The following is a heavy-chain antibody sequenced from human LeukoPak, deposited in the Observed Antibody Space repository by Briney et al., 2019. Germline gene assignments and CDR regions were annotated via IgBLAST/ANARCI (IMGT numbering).Heavy chain of an antibody. D-gene: IGHD5-18*01. J-gene: IGHJ3*02. Sequence: QPGRSLRLSCAASGFTFSTYAMHWVRQAPGKGLEWVAVISYDGSSKYYADSVKGRFTISRDNSKNTLYLQMNSLRAEDTAVYYCARARSSYGYGDAFDIWGQGTMVTVSS. CDR2: ISYDGSSK. V-gene: IGHV3-30*04. CDR3: ARARSSYGYGDAFDI. CDR1: GFTFSTYA.